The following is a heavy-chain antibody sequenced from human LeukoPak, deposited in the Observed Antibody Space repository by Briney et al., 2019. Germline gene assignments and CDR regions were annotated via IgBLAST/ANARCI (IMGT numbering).Heavy chain of an antibody. D-gene: IGHD3-3*01. CDR2: IYPGDSDT. CDR1: GYSFTSYW. J-gene: IGHJ5*02. V-gene: IGHV5-51*01. CDR3: ARLGLRFLEWSYNWFDP. Sequence: GESLKISCKGSGYSFTSYWIGRVRQMPGKGLEWMGIIYPGDSDTRYSPSFQGQVTISADKSISTAYLQWSSLKASDTAMYYCARLGLRFLEWSYNWFDPWGQGTLVTVSS.